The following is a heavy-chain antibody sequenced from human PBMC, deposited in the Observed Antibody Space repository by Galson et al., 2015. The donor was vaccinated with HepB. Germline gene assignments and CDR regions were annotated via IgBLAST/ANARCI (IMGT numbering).Heavy chain of an antibody. CDR3: AREEYGSGWYGSVMGNWFDP. D-gene: IGHD6-19*01. Sequence: SLRLSCAASGFTFSAYALHWVRQAPGKGLEWVAGISSDGSNKYYAQSVKGRFTISRVNSRDTIYLHMNSLRVEDTAIYYCAREEYGSGWYGSVMGNWFDPWGQGTLVTVSS. CDR2: ISSDGSNK. CDR1: GFTFSAYA. V-gene: IGHV3-30*04. J-gene: IGHJ5*02.